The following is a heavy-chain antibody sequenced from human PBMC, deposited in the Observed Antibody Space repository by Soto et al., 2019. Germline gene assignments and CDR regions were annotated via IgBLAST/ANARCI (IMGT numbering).Heavy chain of an antibody. Sequence: ASVKVSCKASGYSFTDYHIHWVRQAPGQGLEWLGRINPKSGGTSTAQKFQGWVTVTTDTSISTASMELTRLTSDDTAIYYGARGDSTDCSNGVCSFFYNHDMDVWGQGTTVTVSS. V-gene: IGHV1-2*04. CDR1: GYSFTDYH. CDR2: INPKSGGT. CDR3: ARGDSTDCSNGVCSFFYNHDMDV. J-gene: IGHJ6*02. D-gene: IGHD2-8*01.